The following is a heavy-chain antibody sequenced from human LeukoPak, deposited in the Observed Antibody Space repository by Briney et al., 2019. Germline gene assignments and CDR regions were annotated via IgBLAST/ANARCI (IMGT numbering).Heavy chain of an antibody. CDR3: ASRAVAGTRLDY. CDR2: IYYSGST. CDR1: GGSISSSSYY. V-gene: IGHV4-39*01. Sequence: SETLPLTCTASGGSISSSSYYWGWIRQPPGKGLEWIGSIYYSGSTYYNPSLKSRVTISVDTSKNQFSLKLSSVTAADTAVYYCASRAVAGTRLDYWGQGTLVTVSS. J-gene: IGHJ4*02. D-gene: IGHD6-19*01.